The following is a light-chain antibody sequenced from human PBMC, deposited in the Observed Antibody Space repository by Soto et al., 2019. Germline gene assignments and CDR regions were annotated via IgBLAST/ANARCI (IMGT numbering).Light chain of an antibody. CDR2: GNN. CDR3: QSFDTRLNSVV. J-gene: IGLJ2*01. Sequence: QSMVTQPPSASGALGQRVTISCTGSSSNIGAGYDVHWYQQFPGRAPRLLIFGNNNRPSGVPDRFSGSKSGTSASLDISGLQADDEADYYCQSFDTRLNSVVFGGGTKVTVL. CDR1: SSNIGAGYD. V-gene: IGLV1-40*01.